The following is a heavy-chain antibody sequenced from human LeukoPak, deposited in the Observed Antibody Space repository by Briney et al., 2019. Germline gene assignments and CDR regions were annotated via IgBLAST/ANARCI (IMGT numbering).Heavy chain of an antibody. CDR1: GGSISSSSYY. V-gene: IGHV4-39*07. D-gene: IGHD5-24*01. Sequence: SSETLSLTCTVSGGSISSSSYYWGWIRQPPGKGLEWIGSIYYSGSTYYNPSLKSRVTISVDTSKNQFSLKLSSVTAADTAVYYCARGVVGRDGYKSPLAYYYYMDVWGKGTTVTVSS. CDR2: IYYSGST. J-gene: IGHJ6*03. CDR3: ARGVVGRDGYKSPLAYYYYMDV.